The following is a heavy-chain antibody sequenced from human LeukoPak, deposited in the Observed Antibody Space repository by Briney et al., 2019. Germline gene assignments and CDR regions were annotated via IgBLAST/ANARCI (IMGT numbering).Heavy chain of an antibody. V-gene: IGHV1-2*02. Sequence: ASVTVSCKASGYTFTDYYMHWVRQAPGQGPEWMGWINPKSGGADYAQKFQGRVTLTRETSISKASIGLRRLRSDVTAVFYCSIDFCYWGQGTLVTVSS. CDR2: INPKSGGA. J-gene: IGHJ4*02. CDR3: SIDFCY. CDR1: GYTFTDYY.